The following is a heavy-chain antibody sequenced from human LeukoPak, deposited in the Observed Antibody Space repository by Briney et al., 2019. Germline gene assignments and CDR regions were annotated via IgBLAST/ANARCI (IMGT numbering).Heavy chain of an antibody. J-gene: IGHJ6*02. V-gene: IGHV4-4*02. D-gene: IGHD3-3*01. CDR3: ARVYYDLWSGNLDYYYSLDV. CDR2: IHHSGSS. Sequence: SETLSLTCDVSGGSVSSSNWWGWVRQSPGKGLEWIGEIHHSGSSNYNPSLKSRVTMSVDKSKNQFSLDLSSVTAADTAVYYCARVYYDLWSGNLDYYYSLDVWGQGTTVTASS. CDR1: GGSVSSSNW.